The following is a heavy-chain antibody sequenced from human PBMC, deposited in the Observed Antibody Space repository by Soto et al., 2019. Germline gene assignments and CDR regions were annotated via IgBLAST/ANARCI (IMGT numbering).Heavy chain of an antibody. Sequence: ASVKASCKASGYTFTGYYMHWVRQAPGQGLEWMGWINPNSGGTNYAQKFQGWVTMTRDTSISTAYMELSRLRSDDTAVYYCARGGWQWRNHYFDYWGQGTLFTVSS. CDR3: ARGGWQWRNHYFDY. CDR2: INPNSGGT. J-gene: IGHJ4*02. CDR1: GYTFTGYY. D-gene: IGHD6-19*01. V-gene: IGHV1-2*04.